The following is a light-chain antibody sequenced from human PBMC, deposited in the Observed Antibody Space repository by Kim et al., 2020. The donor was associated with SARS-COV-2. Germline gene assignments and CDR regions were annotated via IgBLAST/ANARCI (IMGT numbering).Light chain of an antibody. Sequence: GHSLTISRTGTSIYVGGYNYVSWYQQHPGKAPKLMIYEVSKRPSGVPDRFSGSKSGNTASLTVSGLQAEDEADYYCSSYAGSNNLVFGGGTQLTVL. J-gene: IGLJ2*01. CDR3: SSYAGSNNLV. CDR1: SIYVGGYNY. CDR2: EVS. V-gene: IGLV2-8*01.